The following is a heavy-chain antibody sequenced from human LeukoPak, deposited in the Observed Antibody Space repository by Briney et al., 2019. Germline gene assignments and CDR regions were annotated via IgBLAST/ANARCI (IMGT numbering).Heavy chain of an antibody. CDR1: GFTFSSYA. V-gene: IGHV3-23*01. J-gene: IGHJ4*02. Sequence: GGSLRLSCAASGFTFSSYAMSWVRQAPGKGLEWVSAFSGSGGSTYYADSVKGRFTISRDNSKNTLYLQMDSLRAEDTAVYYCAKRHSSSWYFWGQGTLVTVSS. CDR2: FSGSGGST. D-gene: IGHD6-13*01. CDR3: AKRHSSSWYF.